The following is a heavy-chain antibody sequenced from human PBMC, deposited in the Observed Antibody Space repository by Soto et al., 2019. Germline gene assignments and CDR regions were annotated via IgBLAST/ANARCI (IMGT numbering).Heavy chain of an antibody. CDR1: GDSVSSNSAA. D-gene: IGHD6-13*01. CDR3: ASRVWAAAGLYYYYGMDV. CDR2: TYYRSKWYN. J-gene: IGHJ6*02. Sequence: PSQTLSLTCAISGDSVSSNSAAWNWIRQSPSRGLEWLGRTYYRSKWYNDYAVSVESRITINPDTSKNQFSLQLNSVTPEDTAVYYCASRVWAAAGLYYYYGMDVWGQGTTVTVSS. V-gene: IGHV6-1*01.